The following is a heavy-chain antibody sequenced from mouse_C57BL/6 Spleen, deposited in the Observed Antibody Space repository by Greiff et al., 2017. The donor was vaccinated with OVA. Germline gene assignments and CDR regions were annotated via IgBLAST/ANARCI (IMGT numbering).Heavy chain of an antibody. CDR2: IYPGDGDT. V-gene: IGHV1-82*01. D-gene: IGHD2-5*01. CDR1: GYAFSSSW. Sequence: QVQLQQSGPELVKPGASVKISCKASGYAFSSSWMNWVKQRPGKGLEWIGRIYPGDGDTNYNGKFKGKATLTADKSSSTAYMQLSSLTSEDSAVYCCARIDSTHWYFDVWGTGTTVTVSS. J-gene: IGHJ1*03. CDR3: ARIDSTHWYFDV.